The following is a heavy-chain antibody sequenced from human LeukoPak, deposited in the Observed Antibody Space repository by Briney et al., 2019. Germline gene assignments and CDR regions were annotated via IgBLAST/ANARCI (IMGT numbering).Heavy chain of an antibody. J-gene: IGHJ4*02. D-gene: IGHD1-26*01. CDR2: ISSSSSYI. CDR1: GFTFISYS. V-gene: IGHV3-21*04. CDR3: AKDQWSFSYFDY. Sequence: GGSLRLSCAASGFTFISYSMNWVRQAPGKGLEWVSSISSSSSYIYYADSVKGRFTISRDNAKNSLYLQMNSLRAEDTAVYYCAKDQWSFSYFDYWGQGTLVTVSS.